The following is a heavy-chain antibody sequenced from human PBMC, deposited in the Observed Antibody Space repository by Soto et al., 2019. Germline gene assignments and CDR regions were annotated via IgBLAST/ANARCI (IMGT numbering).Heavy chain of an antibody. Sequence: SETLSLTCAVYGGSFSGYYWSWIRQPPGKGLEWIGEINHSGSTNYNPSLKSRVTILVDSSKNLFSLKLSSVTAADTAVYYCARGTMVRGVPLWGQGTLVTVSS. V-gene: IGHV4-34*01. CDR2: INHSGST. J-gene: IGHJ4*02. CDR3: ARGTMVRGVPL. D-gene: IGHD3-10*01. CDR1: GGSFSGYY.